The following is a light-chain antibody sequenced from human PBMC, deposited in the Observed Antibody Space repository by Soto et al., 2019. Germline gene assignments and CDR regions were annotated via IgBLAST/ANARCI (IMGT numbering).Light chain of an antibody. CDR3: QQYGSSPRT. CDR1: QSVRSSY. CDR2: AAS. V-gene: IGKV3-20*01. Sequence: IVLPQSPATLSLSPGESATLSCMASQSVRSSYLAWYQQTPGQTPRLLIYAASSRATGIPDRFSGSGSGTDFSLTISRLEAEDFAVYYCQQYGSSPRTCGQGAKGDI. J-gene: IGKJ1*01.